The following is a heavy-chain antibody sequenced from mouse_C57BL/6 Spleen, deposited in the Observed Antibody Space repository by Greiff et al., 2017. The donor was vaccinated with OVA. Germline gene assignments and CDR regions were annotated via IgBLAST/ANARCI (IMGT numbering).Heavy chain of an antibody. CDR1: GYTFTSYW. CDR2: IDPSDSYT. CDR3: ARGTTVVSLEY. Sequence: QVHVKQSGAELVKPGASVKLSCKASGYTFTSYWMQWVKQRPGQGLEWIGEIDPSDSYTNYNQKFKGKATLTVDTSSSTAYMQLSSLTSEDSAVDYCARGTTVVSLEYWGQGTSGTVSS. D-gene: IGHD1-1*01. V-gene: IGHV1-50*01. J-gene: IGHJ4*01.